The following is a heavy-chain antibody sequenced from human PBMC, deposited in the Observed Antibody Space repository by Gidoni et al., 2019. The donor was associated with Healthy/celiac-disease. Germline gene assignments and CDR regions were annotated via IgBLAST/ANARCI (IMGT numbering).Heavy chain of an antibody. V-gene: IGHV3-21*01. J-gene: IGHJ5*02. CDR3: ARGVERFLEWPYNWFDP. D-gene: IGHD3-3*01. Sequence: EVPLVESGGGLVKPGGSLRLSCAASGFTFSRSRMNWVRQAPGKGLEWVSSISSSSSYIYYADSVKGRFTISRDNAKNSLYLQMNSLRAEDTAVYYCARGVERFLEWPYNWFDPWGQGTLVTVSS. CDR1: GFTFSRSR. CDR2: ISSSSSYI.